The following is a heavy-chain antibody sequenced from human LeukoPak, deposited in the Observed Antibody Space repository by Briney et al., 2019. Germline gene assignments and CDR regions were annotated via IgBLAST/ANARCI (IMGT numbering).Heavy chain of an antibody. J-gene: IGHJ6*03. V-gene: IGHV7-4-1*02. CDR2: IHTNTGNP. D-gene: IGHD3-22*01. CDR3: ARDPLRWLSDSYYYYYLDV. CDR1: GYTFTSYA. Sequence: ASVKVSCTASGYTFTSYAMNWVRQAPGQGLEWMGCIHTNTGNPTYAQGFTGRFVFSLDTSVSTAYLQISSLKAEDNAVYYCARDPLRWLSDSYYYYYLDVWGKGTTVTVSS.